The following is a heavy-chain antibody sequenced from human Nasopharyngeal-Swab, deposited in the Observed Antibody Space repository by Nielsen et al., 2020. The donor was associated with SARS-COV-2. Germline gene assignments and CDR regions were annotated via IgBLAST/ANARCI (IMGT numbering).Heavy chain of an antibody. CDR1: GDTFRIFA. V-gene: IGHV1-69*13. J-gene: IGHJ6*03. CDR2: IIPIFKTA. Sequence: SVKVSCKTSGDTFRIFAISWVRQAPGQGLEWMGGIIPIFKTANYAPRFQGRVAITADESTNTAYMELSSLRSDDTAVYYCARDSPGVAAGGAPTHYYYYYLDVWGKGTTVTVSS. CDR3: ARDSPGVAAGGAPTHYYYYYLDV. D-gene: IGHD6-13*01.